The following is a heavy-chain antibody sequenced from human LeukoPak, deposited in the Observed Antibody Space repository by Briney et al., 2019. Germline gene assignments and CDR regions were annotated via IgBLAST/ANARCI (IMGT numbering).Heavy chain of an antibody. CDR1: GYTFTGYY. D-gene: IGHD6-6*01. CDR2: INPNSGGT. J-gene: IGHJ3*02. CDR3: ARSGIAARNAFDI. Sequence: GASVKVSCKASGYTFTGYYIHWVRQAPGQGLELVGRINPNSGGTNYAQKFQGRVTITRNTSIRSAYMELSSLRSDDTAVYYCARSGIAARNAFDIWGQGTMVTVSS. V-gene: IGHV1-2*06.